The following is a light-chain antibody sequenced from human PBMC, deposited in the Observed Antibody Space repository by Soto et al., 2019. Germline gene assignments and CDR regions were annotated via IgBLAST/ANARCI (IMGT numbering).Light chain of an antibody. Sequence: ETLMMQYQATMPASPGARDRLSCRTSQGISSNLAWYQQKPGQAPSLLIYGASIRAAGIPDRFSGSGSGTEFTLTISSLESEDFAVYYCQQYDNWPRTFGQGTKWIS. V-gene: IGKV3-15*01. CDR3: QQYDNWPRT. CDR1: QGISSN. CDR2: GAS. J-gene: IGKJ1*01.